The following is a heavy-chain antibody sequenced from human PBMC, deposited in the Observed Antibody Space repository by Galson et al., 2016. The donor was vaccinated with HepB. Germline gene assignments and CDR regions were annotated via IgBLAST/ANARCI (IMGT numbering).Heavy chain of an antibody. CDR2: IDEDGSEK. V-gene: IGHV3-7*01. Sequence: SLRLSCATSGLTFRRHWMSWVRQAPGKGLEWVANIDEDGSEKNYVGPVRGRFTMSRDNAKESVYLQMNSLRAEDTAVYYCAVVPGYESQWGQGTLVTVSS. J-gene: IGHJ4*02. CDR3: AVVPGYESQ. CDR1: GLTFRRHW. D-gene: IGHD3-22*01.